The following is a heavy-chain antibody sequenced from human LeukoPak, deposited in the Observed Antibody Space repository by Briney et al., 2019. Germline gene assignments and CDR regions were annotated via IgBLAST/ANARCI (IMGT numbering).Heavy chain of an antibody. CDR1: GYTFTSYY. V-gene: IGHV1-46*01. J-gene: IGHJ4*02. CDR3: ARDKSWAVGPY. CDR2: ISPSGGST. D-gene: IGHD1-26*01. Sequence: GASVKVSCKASGYTFTSYYMHWVRQAPGQGLEWMGIISPSGGSTSYAQKFQGRVTMTRETSTSTVYMELSSLRSEDTAVYYCARDKSWAVGPYWGQGTLVTVSS.